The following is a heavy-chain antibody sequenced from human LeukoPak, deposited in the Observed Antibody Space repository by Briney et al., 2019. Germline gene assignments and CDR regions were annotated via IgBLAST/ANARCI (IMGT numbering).Heavy chain of an antibody. V-gene: IGHV4-39*01. J-gene: IGHJ4*02. D-gene: IGHD3-22*01. CDR2: IYYSGST. CDR3: ARGQPNYYDSSGYLGY. Sequence: SETLSLTCTVSGGSISTSSYYWGWIRQPPGKGLEWIGTIYYSGSTYYNPSLKSRVTISVDTSKNQFSLKLSSVTAADTAVYYCARGQPNYYDSSGYLGYWGQGTLVTVSS. CDR1: GGSISTSSYY.